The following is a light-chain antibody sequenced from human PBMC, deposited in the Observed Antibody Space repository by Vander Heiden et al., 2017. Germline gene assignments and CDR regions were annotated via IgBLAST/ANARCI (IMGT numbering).Light chain of an antibody. CDR1: QSVSNNY. CDR3: QQYGKSPPYT. Sequence: ETVLTQSPDTLSLSAGDRATLSCRASQSVSNNYLAWYQQKPGQAPRLLIYGASSRATGIPDRFSGSGSGTDFTLIISRLEPEDFAVYYCQQYGKSPPYTFGQGTKLEIK. J-gene: IGKJ2*01. CDR2: GAS. V-gene: IGKV3-20*01.